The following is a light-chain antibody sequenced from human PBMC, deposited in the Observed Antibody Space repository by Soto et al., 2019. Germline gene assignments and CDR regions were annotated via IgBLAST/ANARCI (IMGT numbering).Light chain of an antibody. CDR1: SSDVGGYNL. V-gene: IGLV2-23*01. Sequence: QSALTQPASVSGSPGQSITVSCAGTSSDVGGYNLVSWYQQHPGKAPKLIIYEGTERPSGISPRFSGSKSGNTASLTISGLQAEDEADYYCSSYTGSSIYVFGSGTRSPS. CDR2: EGT. J-gene: IGLJ1*01. CDR3: SSYTGSSIYV.